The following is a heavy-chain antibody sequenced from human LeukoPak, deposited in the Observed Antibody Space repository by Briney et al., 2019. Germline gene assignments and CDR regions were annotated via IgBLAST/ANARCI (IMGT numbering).Heavy chain of an antibody. D-gene: IGHD4-17*01. V-gene: IGHV3-23*01. CDR1: GFAFNIYA. Sequence: GGSLRLSCAASGFAFNIYAMTWVRQAPGKGLEWVSGISGSGGGTYYTDSVKGRFTISRDYSKDTLYLQMNSLRAEDTAVYYCAKSVTGSVTTSFDYWGQGTLVTVSS. CDR2: ISGSGGGT. CDR3: AKSVTGSVTTSFDY. J-gene: IGHJ4*02.